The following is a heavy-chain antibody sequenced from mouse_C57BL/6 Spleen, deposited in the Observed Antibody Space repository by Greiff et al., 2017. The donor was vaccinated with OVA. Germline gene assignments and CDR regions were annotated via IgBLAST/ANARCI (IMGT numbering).Heavy chain of an antibody. Sequence: VQLQQSGAELVRPGASVKLSCTASGFNIKDDYMHWVKQRPEPGLAWIGWIDPENGDTEYASKFQGKATITADTSSNTAYLQRSSLTSEDTAVYYCTTSNSFDYWGQGTTLTVSS. J-gene: IGHJ2*01. CDR1: GFNIKDDY. CDR2: IDPENGDT. V-gene: IGHV14-4*01. CDR3: TTSNSFDY.